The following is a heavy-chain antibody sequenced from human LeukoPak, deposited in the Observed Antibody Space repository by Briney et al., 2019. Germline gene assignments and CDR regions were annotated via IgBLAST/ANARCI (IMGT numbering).Heavy chain of an antibody. CDR1: GGSISNYY. CDR3: ARGLTFYDILTAYYPFPCFNY. V-gene: IGHV4-59*01. CDR2: MYYSGNT. Sequence: SETLSLTCAVSGGSISNYYWSWIRQPPGKGLEWIGYMYYSGNTNYNPSLKSRVTISVDTSKNQFSLKLRSVTAADTAVYYCARGLTFYDILTAYYPFPCFNYWGQGTLVTVSS. J-gene: IGHJ4*02. D-gene: IGHD3-9*01.